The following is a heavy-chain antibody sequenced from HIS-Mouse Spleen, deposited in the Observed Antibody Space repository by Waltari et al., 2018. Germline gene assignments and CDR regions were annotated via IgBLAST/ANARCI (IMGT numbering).Heavy chain of an antibody. D-gene: IGHD1-26*01. Sequence: QVQLVQSGAEGKKPGSSVKVSCKASGCTFSSYAISWVRQATGQGLEWMGGIIPIFGTANYAQKFQGRVTITADESTSTAYMELSSLRSEDTAVYYCARDSGSYSFWYFDLWGRGTLVTVSS. V-gene: IGHV1-69*01. CDR3: ARDSGSYSFWYFDL. J-gene: IGHJ2*01. CDR2: IIPIFGTA. CDR1: GCTFSSYA.